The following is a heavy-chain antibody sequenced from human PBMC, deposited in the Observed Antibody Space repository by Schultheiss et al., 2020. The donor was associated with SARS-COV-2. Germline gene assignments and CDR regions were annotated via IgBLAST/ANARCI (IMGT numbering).Heavy chain of an antibody. CDR1: GGSISSGGYS. CDR3: ARGSGLYELDY. Sequence: SETLSLTCAVSGGSISSGGYSWSWIRQPPGKGLEWIGYIYHSGSTYYNPSLKSRVTISVDRSKNQFSLKLSSVTAADTAVYYCARGSGLYELDYWGQGTLVTVSS. J-gene: IGHJ4*02. D-gene: IGHD6-19*01. CDR2: IYHSGST. V-gene: IGHV4-30-2*01.